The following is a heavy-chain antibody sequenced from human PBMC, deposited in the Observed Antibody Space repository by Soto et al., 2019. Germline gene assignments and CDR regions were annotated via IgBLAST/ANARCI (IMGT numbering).Heavy chain of an antibody. CDR2: IYPGDSDT. V-gene: IGHV5-51*01. Sequence: GESLKISCKGSGYSFTSYWIGWVRQMPGKGLEWMGIIYPGDSDTRYSPSFQGQVTISADKSISTAYLQWSSLKASDTAMYYCARMDGLVRGITKNWFDPWGQGTLVTVSS. J-gene: IGHJ5*02. D-gene: IGHD3-10*01. CDR1: GYSFTSYW. CDR3: ARMDGLVRGITKNWFDP.